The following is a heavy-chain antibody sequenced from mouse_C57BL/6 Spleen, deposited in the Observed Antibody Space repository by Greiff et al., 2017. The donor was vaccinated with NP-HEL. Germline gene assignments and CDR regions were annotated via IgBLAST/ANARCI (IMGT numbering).Heavy chain of an antibody. CDR2: INPSSGYT. Sequence: VQLQQSGAELAKPGASVKLSCKASGYTFTSYWMHWVKQRPGQGLEWIGYINPSSGYTKYNQKFKDKATLTADKSSSTAYMQLSSLTYEDSAVYYCARERNGYYDYFDYWGQGTTLTVSS. V-gene: IGHV1-7*01. CDR3: ARERNGYYDYFDY. CDR1: GYTFTSYW. J-gene: IGHJ2*01. D-gene: IGHD2-3*01.